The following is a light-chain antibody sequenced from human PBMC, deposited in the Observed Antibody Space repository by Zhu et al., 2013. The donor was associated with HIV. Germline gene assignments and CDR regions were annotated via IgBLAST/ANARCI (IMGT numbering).Light chain of an antibody. V-gene: IGLV3-19*02. CDR3: QAWDTGTV. Sequence: SSDLTQDPVVSVALGQTVRITCQGDSLRSYYVSWYQQKPGQAPVRVIYGKNNRPSGIPDRFSGSSSGNTASLTITGAQAEDEADYYCQAWDTGTVFGGGTKLTVL. CDR2: GKN. J-gene: IGLJ2*01. CDR1: SLRSYY.